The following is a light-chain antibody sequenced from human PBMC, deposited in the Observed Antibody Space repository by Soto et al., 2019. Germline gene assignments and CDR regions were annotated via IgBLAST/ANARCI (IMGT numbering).Light chain of an antibody. CDR2: SDD. V-gene: IGLV1-44*01. J-gene: IGLJ3*02. CDR3: AAWDDSLNGYWV. CDR1: NYNIGRNT. Sequence: QSVLTQPTSASGTPGQRVTISCAGNNYNIGRNTVNWYQQVPGTAPKLLMYSDDQRPSGVPDRFSGSRSGTSASLAITGLRSEDEADYYCAAWDDSLNGYWVFGGGTKVTVL.